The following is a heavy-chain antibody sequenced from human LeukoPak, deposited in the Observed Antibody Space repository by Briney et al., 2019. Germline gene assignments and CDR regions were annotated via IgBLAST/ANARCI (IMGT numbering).Heavy chain of an antibody. CDR2: ISSSSGSYI. V-gene: IGHV3-21*01. D-gene: IGHD3-9*01. CDR1: GFTLSSYS. CDR3: ARETNYHVLTGYYKSDAFDI. J-gene: IGHJ3*02. Sequence: GGSLRLSCAASGFTLSSYSMNWVRQAPGKGLEWVSSISSSSGSYIHYADSVKGRFTISRDNAENSLYLQMNSLRAEDTAVYYCARETNYHVLTGYYKSDAFDIWGQGTMVTVSS.